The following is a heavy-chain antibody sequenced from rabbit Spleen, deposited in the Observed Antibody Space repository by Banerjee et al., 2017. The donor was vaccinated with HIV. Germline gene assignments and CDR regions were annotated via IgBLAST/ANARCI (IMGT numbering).Heavy chain of an antibody. CDR3: ARDGAGGSYFAL. J-gene: IGHJ4*01. CDR2: IDPLFGIT. Sequence: QEQLKETGGGLVQPGGSLTLSCKASGFDLSSYGVSWVRQAPGKGLEWIGYIDPLFGITYYANWVNGRFSISRENAQNTVFLQMTSLTAADTATYFCARDGAGGSYFALWGPGTLVTVS. D-gene: IGHD8-1*01. V-gene: IGHV1S47*01. CDR1: GFDLSSYG.